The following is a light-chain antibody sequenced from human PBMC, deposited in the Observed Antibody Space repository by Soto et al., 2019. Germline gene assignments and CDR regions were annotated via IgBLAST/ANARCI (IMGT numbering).Light chain of an antibody. CDR1: QSITGSY. CDR2: GAS. Sequence: ENVLTQSPGTLSLSPGERATVSCRASQSITGSYLAWYQQTPGQAPRLLIYGASSRATGVPSRFRGGASGTDFTLTISSLQLDDFATYYCQQSYNTPLTFGQGTKVDIK. CDR3: QQSYNTPLT. V-gene: IGKV3-20*01. J-gene: IGKJ1*01.